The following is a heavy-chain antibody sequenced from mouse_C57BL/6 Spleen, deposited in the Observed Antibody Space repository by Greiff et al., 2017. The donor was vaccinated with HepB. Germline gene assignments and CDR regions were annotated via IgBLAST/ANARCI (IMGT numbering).Heavy chain of an antibody. CDR2: INPGSGGT. Sequence: QVQLQQSGAELVRPGTSVKVSCKASGYAFTNYLIEWVKQRPGQGLEWIGVINPGSGGTNYNEKFKGKATLTADKSSSTAYMQLSSLTSEDSAVYFCARHGVYYSNPSWYFDVWGTGTTVTVSS. D-gene: IGHD2-5*01. CDR3: ARHGVYYSNPSWYFDV. J-gene: IGHJ1*03. V-gene: IGHV1-54*01. CDR1: GYAFTNYL.